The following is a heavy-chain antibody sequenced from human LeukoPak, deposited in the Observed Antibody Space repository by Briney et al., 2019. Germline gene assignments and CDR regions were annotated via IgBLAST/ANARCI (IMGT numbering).Heavy chain of an antibody. Sequence: PSETLSLTCVVSGVSISSGSHYWSWIRQPPGKGLEWIGYIYHSGSTSYCPSLKSRVTISVDRAKNQFSLTLSSVTAADTAVYYCARAFAFDDYGDPNAFDIWGQGTMVTVSS. CDR2: IYHSGST. CDR1: GVSISSGSHY. CDR3: ARAFAFDDYGDPNAFDI. J-gene: IGHJ3*02. V-gene: IGHV4-30-2*01. D-gene: IGHD4-17*01.